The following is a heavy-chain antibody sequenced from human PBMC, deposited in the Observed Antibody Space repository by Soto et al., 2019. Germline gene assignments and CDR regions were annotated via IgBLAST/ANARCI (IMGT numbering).Heavy chain of an antibody. CDR1: GGPSTTFA. Sequence: QVQLVQSGAEVKKPGSSVKVSCKASGGPSTTFALTGGRQAPGQGLGWVGGIIPIFGTANYAQKFQDRVTITADESTSTAYMELSSLRSEDTAVYYCASGAGSSSWSPGVAYWGQGTLVTVSS. V-gene: IGHV1-69*01. J-gene: IGHJ4*02. D-gene: IGHD6-13*01. CDR2: IIPIFGTA. CDR3: ASGAGSSSWSPGVAY.